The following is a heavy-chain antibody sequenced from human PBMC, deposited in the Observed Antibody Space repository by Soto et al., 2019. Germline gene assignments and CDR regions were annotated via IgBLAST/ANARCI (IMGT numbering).Heavy chain of an antibody. CDR2: ISSSGNTT. D-gene: IGHD3-9*01. J-gene: IGHJ4*02. CDR3: ARGKLRYFDWSASYFDY. Sequence: GGSLRLSCAASGFTFSDFYMSWIRQAPGKGLGWVSYISSSGNTTYYADSVKGRFTISRDNAKNSLYLQMNSLRAEDTAVYYCARGKLRYFDWSASYFDYWGQGILVTVSS. CDR1: GFTFSDFY. V-gene: IGHV3-11*01.